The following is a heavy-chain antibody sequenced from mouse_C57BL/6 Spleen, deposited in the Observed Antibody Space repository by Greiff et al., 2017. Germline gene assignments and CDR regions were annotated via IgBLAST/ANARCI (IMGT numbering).Heavy chain of an antibody. CDR1: GYSITSGYY. V-gene: IGHV3-6*01. CDR3: ARGEDYYGSRN. Sequence: EVQLQESGPGLVKPSQSLSLTCSVTGYSITSGYYWNWIRQFPGNKLEWMGYISYDGRNKYNPSLKNRISITRDTSKNQFFLKLNSVTTEDTATFYCARGEDYYGSRNWGQGTTLTVSS. CDR2: ISYDGRN. J-gene: IGHJ2*01. D-gene: IGHD1-1*01.